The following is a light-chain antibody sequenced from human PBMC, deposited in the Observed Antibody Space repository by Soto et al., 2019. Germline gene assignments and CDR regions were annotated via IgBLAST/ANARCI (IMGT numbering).Light chain of an antibody. V-gene: IGKV1-39*01. CDR3: QQSYSTPPA. CDR1: QSISSY. CDR2: AAS. Sequence: DIQMTQSPSSLSASVGDRVTITCRASQSISSYLNWYQQKPGKAPKFLIYAASNLQSGVPSRFSGSGSGTDFTLTITSLQPEDFATYYCQQSYSTPPAFGQGTRLEIK. J-gene: IGKJ5*01.